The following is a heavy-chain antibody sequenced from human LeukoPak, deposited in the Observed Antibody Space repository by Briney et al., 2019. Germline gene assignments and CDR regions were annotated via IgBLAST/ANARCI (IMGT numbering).Heavy chain of an antibody. CDR2: ISVSGGST. Sequence: AGGSLRLSCAASGFTFSSYAMTWVRQAPGKGLEWVLGISVSGGSTYYADSVKGRFTISRDNSKNTLYLQMNSLRAEDTAVHYCAKELRSDSSAYSYFDYWGQGTLVTVSS. D-gene: IGHD3-22*01. J-gene: IGHJ4*02. CDR1: GFTFSSYA. CDR3: AKELRSDSSAYSYFDY. V-gene: IGHV3-23*01.